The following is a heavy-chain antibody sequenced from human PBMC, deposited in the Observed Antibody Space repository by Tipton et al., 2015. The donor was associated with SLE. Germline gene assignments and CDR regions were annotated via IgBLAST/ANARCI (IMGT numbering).Heavy chain of an antibody. V-gene: IGHV3-23*01. CDR3: ALLDIVVVVAATDY. Sequence: GSLRLSCAASGFTFSSYAMSWVRQAPGKGLEWVSAISGSGGSTYYADSVKGRFTISRDNSKNTLYLQMNSLRAEDTAVYYCALLDIVVVVAATDYWGQGTLVTVSS. CDR1: GFTFSSYA. D-gene: IGHD2-15*01. CDR2: ISGSGGST. J-gene: IGHJ4*02.